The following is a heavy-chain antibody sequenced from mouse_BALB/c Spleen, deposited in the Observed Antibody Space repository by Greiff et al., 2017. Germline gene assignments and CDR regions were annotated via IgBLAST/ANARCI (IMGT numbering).Heavy chain of an antibody. Sequence: EVQLQESGAELVKPGASVKLSCTASGFNIKDTSMHWVKQRPEQGLEWIGRIDPANGNTKYDPKFQGKATITADTSSNTAYLQLSSLTSEDTAVYYCAPHGNPYAMDYWGQGTSVTVSS. V-gene: IGHV14-3*02. J-gene: IGHJ4*01. CDR1: GFNIKDTS. CDR3: APHGNPYAMDY. D-gene: IGHD2-1*01. CDR2: IDPANGNT.